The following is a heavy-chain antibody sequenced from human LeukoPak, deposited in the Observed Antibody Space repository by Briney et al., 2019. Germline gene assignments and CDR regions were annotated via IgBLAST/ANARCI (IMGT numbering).Heavy chain of an antibody. V-gene: IGHV4-59*01. CDR1: GGSISSYY. J-gene: IGHJ5*02. D-gene: IGHD3-22*01. Sequence: KTSETLSLTCTVSGGSISSYYWSWIRQPPGKGLEWIGYIYYSGSTNYNPSLKSRVTISVDTSKNQFSLKLSSVTAADTAVYYCARDSGIDSSGYYEFDPWGQGTLVTVSS. CDR2: IYYSGST. CDR3: ARDSGIDSSGYYEFDP.